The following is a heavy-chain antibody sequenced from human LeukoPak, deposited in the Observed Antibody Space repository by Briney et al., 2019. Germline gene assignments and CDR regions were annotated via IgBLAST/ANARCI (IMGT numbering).Heavy chain of an antibody. CDR2: IIPISGTT. CDR3: ARGSRPVYNLLTGKRYFDY. Sequence: GSSVKVSCKASGGTLNSYVISWVRQAPGQGLEWMGGIIPISGTTNYAQKFQGRVTMTRDMSTSTVYMELSSLRSEDTAVYYCARGSRPVYNLLTGKRYFDYWGQGTLLTVSS. D-gene: IGHD3-9*01. CDR1: GGTLNSYV. J-gene: IGHJ4*02. V-gene: IGHV1-69*05.